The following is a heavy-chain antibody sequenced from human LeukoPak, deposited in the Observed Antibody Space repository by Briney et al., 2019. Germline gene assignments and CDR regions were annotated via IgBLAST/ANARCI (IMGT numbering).Heavy chain of an antibody. V-gene: IGHV3-7*01. CDR2: IKQDGSEK. CDR3: ARDSSLRYYFDY. J-gene: IGHJ4*02. Sequence: GGSLRLSCAASGFTFSSYWMSWVRQAPGRGLEWVANIKQDGSEKYYVDSVKGRFTISRDNAKNSLSLQMNSLRAEDTAVYYCARDSSLRYYFDYWGQGTLVTVSS. CDR1: GFTFSSYW.